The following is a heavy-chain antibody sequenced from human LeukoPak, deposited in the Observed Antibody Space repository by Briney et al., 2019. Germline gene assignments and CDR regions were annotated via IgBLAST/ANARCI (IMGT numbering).Heavy chain of an antibody. CDR3: ARDRGYSTFDY. V-gene: IGHV3-7*01. CDR1: ALTLRNDW. CDR2: IKEDGSEI. J-gene: IGHJ4*02. D-gene: IGHD4-23*01. Sequence: GWCLRLSCGGSALTLRNDWMSGVRQAPGKGLEWVANIKEDGSEINYVDSVKGRFTISRDNAKNSLYLQMNSLRVDDTAVYYCARDRGYSTFDYWGQGTLVTVSS.